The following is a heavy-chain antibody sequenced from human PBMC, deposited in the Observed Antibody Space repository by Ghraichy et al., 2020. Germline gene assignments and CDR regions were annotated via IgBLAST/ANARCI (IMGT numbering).Heavy chain of an antibody. V-gene: IGHV3-23*01. CDR1: GFTFSSYD. Sequence: GGSLRLSCAASGFTFSSYDMSWVRQAPGKGLEWVSGISAGASRTYYADSVKGRFTISRDNSKSTLSLQMDSLRAEDTTVYYCAKAFRNKREQPFWGQGTLVTVSS. CDR2: ISAGASRT. CDR3: AKAFRNKREQPF. D-gene: IGHD1-26*01. J-gene: IGHJ4*02.